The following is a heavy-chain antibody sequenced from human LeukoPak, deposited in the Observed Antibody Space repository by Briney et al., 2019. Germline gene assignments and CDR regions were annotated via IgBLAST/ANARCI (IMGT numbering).Heavy chain of an antibody. V-gene: IGHV3-7*02. CDR2: IRQDGSEK. D-gene: IGHD2-15*01. CDR1: GVTFATYR. Sequence: GGSLRLSCAASGVTFATYRMRWGRHAQGEGLERVANIRQDGSEKFYVDSVRGRFTISRDNDKSSLYLQMNSLRGEDTAVYFCARVGGSWELILWGQGTLVTVS. CDR3: ARVGGSWELIL. J-gene: IGHJ4*02.